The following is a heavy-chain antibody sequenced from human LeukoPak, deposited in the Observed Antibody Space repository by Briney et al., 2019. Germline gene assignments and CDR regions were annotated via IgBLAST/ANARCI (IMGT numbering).Heavy chain of an antibody. J-gene: IGHJ5*02. CDR2: IIPILGIA. V-gene: IGHV1-69*04. Sequence: SVKVSCKASGGTFSSYAISWVRQAPGQGLEWMGRIIPILGIANYAQKFQGRVTITADKSTSTAYMEMSSLRSEDTAVYYCATGYDSSGPLGWFDPWGQGTLVTVSS. D-gene: IGHD3-22*01. CDR3: ATGYDSSGPLGWFDP. CDR1: GGTFSSYA.